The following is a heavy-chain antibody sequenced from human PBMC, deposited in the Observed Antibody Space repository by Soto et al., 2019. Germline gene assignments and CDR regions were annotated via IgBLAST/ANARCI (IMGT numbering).Heavy chain of an antibody. D-gene: IGHD3-10*01. CDR2: IYYDGST. J-gene: IGHJ4*02. V-gene: IGHV4-34*10. CDR1: GGSFSGYY. CDR3: AKYERGSGEYYLDY. Sequence: SETLSLTCAVYGGSFSGYYWTWIRRPPGKGLECIGSIYYDGSTYYNPSLKSRLTISVDTSKNQLSLELNSVTAADTAVYYCAKYERGSGEYYLDYWGRGTLVTVSS.